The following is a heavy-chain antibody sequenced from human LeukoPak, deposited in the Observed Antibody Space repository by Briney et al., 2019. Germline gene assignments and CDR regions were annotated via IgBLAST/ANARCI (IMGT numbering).Heavy chain of an antibody. J-gene: IGHJ6*02. CDR1: GFTFSSYG. Sequence: GGSLRLSCAASGFTFSSYGMHWVRQAPGKGLEWVAVISYDGGNKYYADSVKGRFTISRDNSKNTLYLQMNSLRAEDTAVYYCAKSVSRGYYDSSGYSYYYYGMDVWGQGTTVTVSS. V-gene: IGHV3-30*18. CDR3: AKSVSRGYYDSSGYSYYYYGMDV. CDR2: ISYDGGNK. D-gene: IGHD3-22*01.